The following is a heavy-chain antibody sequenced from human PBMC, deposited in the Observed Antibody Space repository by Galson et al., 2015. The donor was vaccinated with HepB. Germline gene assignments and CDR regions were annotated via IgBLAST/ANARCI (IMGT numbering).Heavy chain of an antibody. CDR3: ARSYGSGSYRLT. V-gene: IGHV1-69*13. J-gene: IGHJ5*02. CDR1: GGTLSSYA. D-gene: IGHD3-10*01. CDR2: IIPIFGTA. Sequence: SVKVSCKASGGTLSSYAISWVRQAPGQGLEWMGGIIPIFGTANYAQKFQGRVTITADESTSTAYMELSSLRSEDTAVYYCARSYGSGSYRLTWGQGTLVTVSS.